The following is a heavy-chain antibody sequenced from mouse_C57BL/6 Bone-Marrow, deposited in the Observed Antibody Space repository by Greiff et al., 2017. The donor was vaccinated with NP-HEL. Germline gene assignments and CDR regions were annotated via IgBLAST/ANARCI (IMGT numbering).Heavy chain of an antibody. CDR3: AREGGLRRRTYAMDY. CDR2: INYDGSST. D-gene: IGHD2-4*01. CDR1: GFTFSDYY. J-gene: IGHJ4*01. V-gene: IGHV5-16*01. Sequence: EVQRVESEGGLVQPGSSMKLSCTASGFTFSDYYMAWVRQVPEKGLEWVANINYDGSSTYYLDSLKSRFIISRDNAKNILYLQMISLKSEDTATYYCAREGGLRRRTYAMDYWGQGTSVTVSS.